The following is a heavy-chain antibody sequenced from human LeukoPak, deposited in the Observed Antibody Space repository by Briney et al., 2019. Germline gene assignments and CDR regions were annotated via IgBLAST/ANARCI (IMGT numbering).Heavy chain of an antibody. CDR2: IYYSGST. D-gene: IGHD4-17*01. CDR1: GGSISSSSYY. Sequence: PSETLSLTCTVSGGSISSSSYYWGWIRQPPGKGLEWIGSIYYSGSTYYNPSLKSRVTISVDTSKNQFSLKLSSVTAADTAVYYCARLTVTTYYYYGRDVWGQGTTVTVSS. V-gene: IGHV4-39*01. CDR3: ARLTVTTYYYYGRDV. J-gene: IGHJ6*02.